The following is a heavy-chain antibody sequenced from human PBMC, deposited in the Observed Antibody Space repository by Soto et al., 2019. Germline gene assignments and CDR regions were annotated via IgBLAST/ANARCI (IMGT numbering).Heavy chain of an antibody. CDR2: IYYSGST. CDR3: ARRPSNAVTNWFDP. CDR1: GGSISSYY. V-gene: IGHV4-59*01. D-gene: IGHD6-19*01. J-gene: IGHJ5*02. Sequence: SETLSLTCTVSGGSISSYYWSWIRQPPGKGLEWIGYIYYSGSTNYNPSLKSRVTISVDTSKNQFSLKLSSVTAADTAVYYCARRPSNAVTNWFDPWGQGTLVTV.